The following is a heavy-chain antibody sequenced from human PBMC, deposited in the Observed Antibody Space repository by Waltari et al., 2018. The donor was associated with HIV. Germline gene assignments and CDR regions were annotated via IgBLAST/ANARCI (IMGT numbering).Heavy chain of an antibody. Sequence: EVQLVESGGGLVQPGGSLRISCAASGFTVSSYYMSWVRQATGKGLEWVSVMYSGSSTYYADSVKGRFTISRDNSKNTLYLQMNSLRAEDTAVYYCARESTTMLAFDIWGQGTMVTVSS. D-gene: IGHD3-10*01. J-gene: IGHJ3*02. CDR2: MYSGSST. CDR1: GFTVSSYY. V-gene: IGHV3-66*02. CDR3: ARESTTMLAFDI.